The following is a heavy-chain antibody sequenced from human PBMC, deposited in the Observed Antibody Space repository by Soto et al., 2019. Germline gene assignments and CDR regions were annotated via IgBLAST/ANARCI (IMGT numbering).Heavy chain of an antibody. D-gene: IGHD3-3*01. CDR3: ARAESYHYLSGHNWFDP. CDR1: GFTFSSYW. J-gene: IGHJ5*02. V-gene: IGHV3-7*01. CDR2: IKQDGSEK. Sequence: EVQLVESGGGLVQPGGSLRLSCAASGFTFSSYWMSWVRQAPGKGLEWVANIKQDGSEKYYGDSVKGRFTISRDNAKNSLYLEMNSLRAEETAVYYCARAESYHYLSGHNWFDPWGQGTLVTVSP.